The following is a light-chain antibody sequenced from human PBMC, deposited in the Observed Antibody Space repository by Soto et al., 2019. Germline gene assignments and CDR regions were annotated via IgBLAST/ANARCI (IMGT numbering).Light chain of an antibody. CDR2: DTS. Sequence: EIVLTQSPGTLSLSPGESATLSCRASQSVSAGYFAWYQQKPGQAPRLLIYDTSIRATGIPARFSGSGSGTDFTLTISSLEPEDFAVYYCQQRNSWPPTFTFGQGTRLEIK. J-gene: IGKJ5*01. V-gene: IGKV3-11*01. CDR3: QQRNSWPPTFT. CDR1: QSVSAGY.